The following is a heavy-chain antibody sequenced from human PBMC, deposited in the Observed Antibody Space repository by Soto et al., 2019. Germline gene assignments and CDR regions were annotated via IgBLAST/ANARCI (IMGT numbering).Heavy chain of an antibody. CDR3: ARQLSHICDS. CDR1: GYSFTSYW. Sequence: LGESLKISCKGSGYSFTSYWISWVRQMPGKGLEWMGIVKPGTSDIRYSPSCRGHVTISADEAVSTAYLQWSSLKASDTAMYYCARQLSHICDSWGQGTLVTVSS. D-gene: IGHD3-3*02. CDR2: VKPGTSDI. V-gene: IGHV5-51*01. J-gene: IGHJ4*02.